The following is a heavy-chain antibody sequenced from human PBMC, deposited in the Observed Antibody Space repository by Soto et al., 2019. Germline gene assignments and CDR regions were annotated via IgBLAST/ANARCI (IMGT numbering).Heavy chain of an antibody. CDR2: TYYRSKWYN. Sequence: SQTLSLTCAISGDSVSSNSAAWNWIRQSPSRGLEWLGRTYYRSKWYNDYAVSVKSRITINPDTSKNQFSLQLNSVTPEDTAVYYCARDPKDEWEQTNSLWSDPWGQGTLVTVSS. V-gene: IGHV6-1*01. CDR3: ARDPKDEWEQTNSLWSDP. J-gene: IGHJ5*02. D-gene: IGHD1-26*01. CDR1: GDSVSSNSAA.